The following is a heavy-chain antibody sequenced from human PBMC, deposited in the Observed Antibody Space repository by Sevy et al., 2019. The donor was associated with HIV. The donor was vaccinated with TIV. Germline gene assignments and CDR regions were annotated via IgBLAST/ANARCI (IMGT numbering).Heavy chain of an antibody. CDR1: GGSFSAYY. Sequence: SETLSLTCAVYGGSFSAYYWNWIRQPPGKGLEWIGEINHSGSTNYNPSLKSRVTMSVDTSKKQFSLKLSSVTAADTAVYYCARVLADDYIWGIHRPKYYFDFWGQGTLVTVSS. D-gene: IGHD3-16*01. V-gene: IGHV4-34*01. J-gene: IGHJ4*02. CDR2: INHSGST. CDR3: ARVLADDYIWGIHRPKYYFDF.